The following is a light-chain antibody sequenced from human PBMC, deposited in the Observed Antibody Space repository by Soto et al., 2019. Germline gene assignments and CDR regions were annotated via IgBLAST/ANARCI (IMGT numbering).Light chain of an antibody. J-gene: IGKJ3*01. V-gene: IGKV3-20*01. CDR1: QTISNTF. Sequence: EIVLTQSPGTLSLSPGERATLSCRASQTISNTFLAWYQQRPGQAPRLLIYGASGRAAGIPDRFSGSGSGTDFTLTISCLQSEDFATYYCQQYYSYPFTFGPGTKVDIK. CDR3: QQYYSYPFT. CDR2: GAS.